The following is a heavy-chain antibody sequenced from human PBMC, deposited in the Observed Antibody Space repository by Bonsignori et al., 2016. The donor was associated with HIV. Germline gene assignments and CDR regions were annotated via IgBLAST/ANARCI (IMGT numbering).Heavy chain of an antibody. CDR3: ARGGFWSGYGSDY. J-gene: IGHJ4*02. CDR2: INSDGSST. V-gene: IGHV3-74*01. Sequence: WIRQPPGKGLVWVSRINSDGSSTSYADSVKGRFTISRDNAKNTLYLQMNSLRAEDTAVYYCARGGFWSGYGSDYWGQGTLVTVSS. D-gene: IGHD3-3*01.